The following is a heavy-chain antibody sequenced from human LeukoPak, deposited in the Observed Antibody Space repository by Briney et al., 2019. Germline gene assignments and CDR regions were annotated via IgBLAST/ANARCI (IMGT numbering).Heavy chain of an antibody. CDR3: ATDVYCSSTSCMDV. Sequence: ASVKVSCKVSGYTVTELSMHWVRQAPGKGLEWMGGFDPEDGETIYAQKFQGRVTMTEDTSTDTAYMELSSLRSEDTAVYYCATDVYCSSTSCMDVWGKGTTVTVSS. V-gene: IGHV1-24*01. CDR2: FDPEDGET. J-gene: IGHJ6*04. CDR1: GYTVTELS. D-gene: IGHD2-2*01.